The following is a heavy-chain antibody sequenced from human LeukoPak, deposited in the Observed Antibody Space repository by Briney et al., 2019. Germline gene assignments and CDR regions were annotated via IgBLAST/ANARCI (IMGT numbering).Heavy chain of an antibody. Sequence: GESLKISCKGSGYSFTSYWIGWVRQMPGKGPEWMGIIYPSDSDTRYSPSFQGQVTISADKSISTAYLQWSSLKASDTAMYYCARTSSSWRAEYFQHWGQGTLVTVSS. J-gene: IGHJ1*01. V-gene: IGHV5-51*01. CDR2: IYPSDSDT. CDR1: GYSFTSYW. D-gene: IGHD6-13*01. CDR3: ARTSSSWRAEYFQH.